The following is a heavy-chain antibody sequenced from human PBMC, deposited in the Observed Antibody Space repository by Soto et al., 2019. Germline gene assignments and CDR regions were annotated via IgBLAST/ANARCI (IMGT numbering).Heavy chain of an antibody. D-gene: IGHD6-19*01. CDR1: GFTFSTYG. CDR3: EREQIGVAGSTYDY. CDR2: IWYDGSRT. Sequence: QVQLVESGGGVVQPGTSLRLSCAASGFTFSTYGMHWVRQAPGKGLDWVALIWYDGSRTHYAESVKGRFIISRDNSKNTLFLQMNSLRVEDTAVYYCEREQIGVAGSTYDYWGQGTLVTVSS. V-gene: IGHV3-33*01. J-gene: IGHJ4*02.